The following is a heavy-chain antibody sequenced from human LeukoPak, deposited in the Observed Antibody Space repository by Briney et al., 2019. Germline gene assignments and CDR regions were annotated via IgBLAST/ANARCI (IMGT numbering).Heavy chain of an antibody. CDR2: ISSSSSTI. V-gene: IGHV3-48*01. D-gene: IGHD3-16*01. CDR1: GFTFSSYS. Sequence: GSLRLSCEASGFTFSSYSMNWVRQAPGKGLEWVSYISSSSSTIYYADSVKGRFTISRDNAKNSLYLQMNSLRAEDTAVYYCARDARLGEVKYYMDVWGKGTTVTVSS. CDR3: ARDARLGEVKYYMDV. J-gene: IGHJ6*03.